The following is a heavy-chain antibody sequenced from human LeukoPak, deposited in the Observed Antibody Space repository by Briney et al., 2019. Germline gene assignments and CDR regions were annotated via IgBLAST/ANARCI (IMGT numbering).Heavy chain of an antibody. CDR1: GFTFSSYG. J-gene: IGHJ4*02. CDR3: SRGNYFDY. V-gene: IGHV3-30*03. Sequence: GGSLRLSCAASGFTFSSYGMHWVRQAPGKGLEWVAVISYDGSNKFYADSVKGRFAISRDNSKNTLYLQMNSLRAEDTAAYYCSRGNYFDYWGQGALVTVSS. CDR2: ISYDGSNK.